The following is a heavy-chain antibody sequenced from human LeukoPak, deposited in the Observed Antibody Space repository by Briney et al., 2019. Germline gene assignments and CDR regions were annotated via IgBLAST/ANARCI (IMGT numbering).Heavy chain of an antibody. J-gene: IGHJ4*02. V-gene: IGHV4-59*12. CDR2: IYYNGNT. CDR3: ARWIADTAMVTWARVESVDY. D-gene: IGHD5-18*01. CDR1: DGSINSYY. Sequence: SETLSLTCSVSDGSINSYYWNWIRRPPGKGLERIGYIYYNGNTNYSPSLKSRVTMSVDTSKNLFSLKLSSVTAADTAVYYCARWIADTAMVTWARVESVDYWGQGTLVTVSS.